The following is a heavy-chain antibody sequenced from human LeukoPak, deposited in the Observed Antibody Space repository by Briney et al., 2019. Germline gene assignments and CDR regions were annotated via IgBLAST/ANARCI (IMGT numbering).Heavy chain of an antibody. D-gene: IGHD2-2*01. V-gene: IGHV3-64*01. CDR1: GFTFSSYA. J-gene: IGHJ4*02. CDR2: ISSNGGST. Sequence: PGGSLRLSCAASGFTFSSYAMHWVRQAPGKGLEYVSAISSNGGSTYYANSVKGRFTISRDNPKNSLYLQMNSLRAEDTAVYYCARDLEEIVVVPAAIDYWGQGTLVTVSS. CDR3: ARDLEEIVVVPAAIDY.